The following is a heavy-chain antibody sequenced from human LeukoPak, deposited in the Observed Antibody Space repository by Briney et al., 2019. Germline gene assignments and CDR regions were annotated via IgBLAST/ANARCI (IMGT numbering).Heavy chain of an antibody. CDR1: GFTFSSDF. J-gene: IGHJ3*02. Sequence: GGSLRLSCVASGFTFSSDFMHWIRHAPGEGLMWVSQISGDETYTNYADSVKGRFTISRDNAKNTLYLQMNSLRAEDTAIYYCVREDNAFNIWGQGTLVTVSS. CDR3: VREDNAFNI. V-gene: IGHV3-74*01. CDR2: ISGDETYT.